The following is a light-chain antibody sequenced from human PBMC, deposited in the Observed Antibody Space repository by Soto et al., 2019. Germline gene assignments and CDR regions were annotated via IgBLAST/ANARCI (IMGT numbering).Light chain of an antibody. Sequence: EIVMAQSPATLSVSLGERATLSCRASQTVGTNLAWYQHRPGQAPRLLIYGASTRATGIPARFSGSGSGTAFTLTISSLQSEDFAVYYCQQYDNLPPWTFGQGTKVEIK. J-gene: IGKJ1*01. CDR2: GAS. CDR1: QTVGTN. V-gene: IGKV3-15*01. CDR3: QQYDNLPPWT.